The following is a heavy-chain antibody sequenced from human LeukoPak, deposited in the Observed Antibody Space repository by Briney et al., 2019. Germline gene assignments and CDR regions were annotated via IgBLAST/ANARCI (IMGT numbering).Heavy chain of an antibody. Sequence: SETLSLTCTVSGGSISSYYWSWIRPPPGKGLEWIGYIYTSGSTNYNPSLKSRVTISVDTSKNQFSLKLSSVTAADTAVYYCAMGGIAAAGSRTFYYYYMDVWGKGTTVTVSS. CDR1: GGSISSYY. J-gene: IGHJ6*03. V-gene: IGHV4-4*09. CDR3: AMGGIAAAGSRTFYYYYMDV. CDR2: IYTSGST. D-gene: IGHD6-13*01.